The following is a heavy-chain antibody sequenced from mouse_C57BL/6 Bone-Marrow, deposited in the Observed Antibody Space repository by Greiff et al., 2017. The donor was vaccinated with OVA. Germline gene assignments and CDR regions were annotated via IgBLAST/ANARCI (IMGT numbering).Heavy chain of an antibody. V-gene: IGHV1-64*01. CDR3: ARSGGNGYYSFAY. J-gene: IGHJ3*01. D-gene: IGHD2-3*01. Sequence: QVQLQQSGAELVKPGASVKLSCKASGYTFTSYWMHWVKQRPGQGLEWIGMIHPTSGSTNYNEKFKSKATLTVDKSSSTAYMQLSSLTSEDSAVYYCARSGGNGYYSFAYWGQGTLVTVSA. CDR2: IHPTSGST. CDR1: GYTFTSYW.